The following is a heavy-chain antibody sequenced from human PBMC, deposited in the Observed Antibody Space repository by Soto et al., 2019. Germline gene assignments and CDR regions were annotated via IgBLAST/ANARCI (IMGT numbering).Heavy chain of an antibody. D-gene: IGHD6-13*01. CDR1: GFTFSSYS. CDR2: ISSSSSTI. V-gene: IGHV3-48*02. CDR3: ARESSSYNWFDP. J-gene: IGHJ5*02. Sequence: GGSLRHSCAASGFTFSSYSMNLVRQAPGKGLEWVSYISSSSSTIYYADSVKGRFTISRDNAKNSLYLQMNSLRDEDTAVYYCARESSSYNWFDPWGQGTLVTVSS.